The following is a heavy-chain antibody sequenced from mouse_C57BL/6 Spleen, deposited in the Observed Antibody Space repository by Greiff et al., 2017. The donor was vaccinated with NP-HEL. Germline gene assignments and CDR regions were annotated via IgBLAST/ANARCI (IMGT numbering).Heavy chain of an antibody. CDR2: ISSGSSTI. CDR3: ARGPTGFAY. J-gene: IGHJ3*01. CDR1: GFTFSVSG. V-gene: IGHV5-17*01. Sequence: VQVVASVGCFFTPGGSLPLSCAASGFTFSVSGLHWFRQAPVTGLSWVSYISSGSSTIYYADTVKGRFTISRDNAKNTLFLQMTSLRSEDTAMYYCARGPTGFAYWGQGTLVTVSA.